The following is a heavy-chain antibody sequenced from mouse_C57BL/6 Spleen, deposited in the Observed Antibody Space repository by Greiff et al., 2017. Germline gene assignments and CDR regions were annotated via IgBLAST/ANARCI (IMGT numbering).Heavy chain of an antibody. CDR3: ARAGVYDSFPWFAY. D-gene: IGHD2-4*01. CDR1: GYAFSSYW. Sequence: VQLQQSGAELVKPGASVKISCKASGYAFSSYWMNWVKQRPGKGLEWIGQIYPGDGDTNYNGKFKGKATMTADKSSSTAYMQLSSLTSEDTAVYFCARAGVYDSFPWFAYWGQGTLVTVSA. J-gene: IGHJ3*01. CDR2: IYPGDGDT. V-gene: IGHV1-80*01.